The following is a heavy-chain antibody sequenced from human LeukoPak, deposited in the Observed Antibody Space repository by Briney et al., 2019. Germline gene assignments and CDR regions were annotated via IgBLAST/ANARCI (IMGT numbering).Heavy chain of an antibody. J-gene: IGHJ6*03. Sequence: GGSLRLSCAASGFTFSDYYMSWVRQAPGKGLAWVSYISSTASTKYYADSVKGRFTISRDNAKNSLYLQLNSLRAEDTAVYYCARWGFPIYYYYMDVWGKGTTVTVSS. CDR3: ARWGFPIYYYYMDV. CDR2: ISSTASTK. V-gene: IGHV3-11*04. D-gene: IGHD3-16*01. CDR1: GFTFSDYY.